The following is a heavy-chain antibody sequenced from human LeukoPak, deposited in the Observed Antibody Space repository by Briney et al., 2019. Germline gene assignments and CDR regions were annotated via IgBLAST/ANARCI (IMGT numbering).Heavy chain of an antibody. D-gene: IGHD5-24*01. V-gene: IGHV3-23*01. Sequence: GGSLRLSCAASGFTFSSYTMSWVRQAPGKGLEWVSAISGSGGSTYYADSVKGRFTISRDNSKNTLYLQMNSLRAEDTAVYYCAKDRDGYTIEYFQHWGQGTLVTVSS. CDR1: GFTFSSYT. CDR2: ISGSGGST. CDR3: AKDRDGYTIEYFQH. J-gene: IGHJ1*01.